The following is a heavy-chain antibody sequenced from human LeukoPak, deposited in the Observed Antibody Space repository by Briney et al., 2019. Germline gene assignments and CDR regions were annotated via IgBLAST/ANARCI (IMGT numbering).Heavy chain of an antibody. Sequence: GGSLRLSCAASGFTFSSYWMHWVRQAPGKGLVWVSRINSDGSSTSYADSVKGRFTISRDNAKNSLYLQMNSLRAEDTAVYYCARDRAGYYYGSGSHTPDYFDYWGQGTLVTVSS. J-gene: IGHJ4*02. V-gene: IGHV3-74*01. CDR2: INSDGSST. CDR1: GFTFSSYW. CDR3: ARDRAGYYYGSGSHTPDYFDY. D-gene: IGHD3-10*01.